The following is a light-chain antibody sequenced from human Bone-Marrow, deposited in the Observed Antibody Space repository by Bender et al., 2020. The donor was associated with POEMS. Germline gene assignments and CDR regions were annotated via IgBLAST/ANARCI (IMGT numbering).Light chain of an antibody. CDR1: SSDVDGYHY. Sequence: QSALTQPRSVSGSPGQSVTISCTGFSSDVDGYHYVSWYQQHPGNAPKLIIYEVNKRPSGVPDRFSGSKSGNTASLTVSGLQAEDEADYYCSSYAGSNTPYVFGTGTRVTVL. J-gene: IGLJ1*01. V-gene: IGLV2-11*01. CDR2: EVN. CDR3: SSYAGSNTPYV.